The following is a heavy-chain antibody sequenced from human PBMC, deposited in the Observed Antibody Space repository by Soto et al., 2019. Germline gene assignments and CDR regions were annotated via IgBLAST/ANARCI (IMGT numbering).Heavy chain of an antibody. CDR2: IIPIFGTA. Sequence: ASVKVSCKASGGTFSSYAISWVRQAPGQGLEWMGGIIPIFGTANYAQKFQGRVTITADESTSTAYMELSSLRSEDTAVYYCAGSPGGDYYDSSGYPAWGQGTLVTVSS. D-gene: IGHD3-22*01. V-gene: IGHV1-69*13. J-gene: IGHJ5*02. CDR1: GGTFSSYA. CDR3: AGSPGGDYYDSSGYPA.